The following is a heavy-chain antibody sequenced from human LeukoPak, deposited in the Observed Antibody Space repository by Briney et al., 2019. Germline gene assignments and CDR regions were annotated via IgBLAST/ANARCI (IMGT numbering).Heavy chain of an antibody. J-gene: IGHJ6*02. D-gene: IGHD3-9*01. Sequence: GASVKVSCKVSGYTPTELSMHSVRQAPGKGREWMGGFDPEDGETIYAQKFQGRVTMTEDTSTDTAYMELSSLRSEDTAVYYCATRRKTYYDILTGYLAPYYYHGMDVWGQGTTVTVSS. CDR2: FDPEDGET. CDR1: GYTPTELS. CDR3: ATRRKTYYDILTGYLAPYYYHGMDV. V-gene: IGHV1-24*01.